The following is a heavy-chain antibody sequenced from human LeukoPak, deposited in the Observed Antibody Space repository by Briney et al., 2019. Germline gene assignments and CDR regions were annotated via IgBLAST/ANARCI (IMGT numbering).Heavy chain of an antibody. Sequence: XXXYYSGSTYYNPSLKSRVTISVDTSKNQFSLKLSSVTAADTAVYYCARSITIFGVVIPNYGMDVWGQGTTVTVSS. CDR2: XYYSGST. V-gene: IGHV4-31*02. J-gene: IGHJ6*02. CDR3: ARSITIFGVVIPNYGMDV. D-gene: IGHD3-3*01.